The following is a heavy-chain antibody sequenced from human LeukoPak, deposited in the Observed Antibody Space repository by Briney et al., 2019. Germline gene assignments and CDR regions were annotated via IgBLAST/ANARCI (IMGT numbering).Heavy chain of an antibody. D-gene: IGHD6-19*01. V-gene: IGHV1-24*01. J-gene: IGHJ4*02. CDR1: GYTLTELS. CDR3: ATVDSSGWDSFWY. CDR2: FDPEDGET. Sequence: ASVTVSFKVSGYTLTELSMHWVRQAPGKGSEWVGGFDPEDGETIYAQKFQGRVTMTEDTSTDTTYMELSSLRSEDTAVYYCATVDSSGWDSFWYWGQGTLVTVSS.